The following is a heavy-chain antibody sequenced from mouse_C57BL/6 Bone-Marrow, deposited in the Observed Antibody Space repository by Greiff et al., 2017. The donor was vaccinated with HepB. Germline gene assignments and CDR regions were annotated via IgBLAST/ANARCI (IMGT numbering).Heavy chain of an antibody. CDR1: GYTFTSYW. CDR3: AEGRSLFDY. CDR2: IDPSDSYT. J-gene: IGHJ2*01. Sequence: QVQLQQPGAELVKPGASVKLSCKASGYTFTSYWMQWVKQRPGQGLEWIGEIDPSDSYTNYNQKFKGKATLTVDTSSSTAYMQLSSLTSEDSAVYYCAEGRSLFDYWGQGTTRTVSS. V-gene: IGHV1-50*01.